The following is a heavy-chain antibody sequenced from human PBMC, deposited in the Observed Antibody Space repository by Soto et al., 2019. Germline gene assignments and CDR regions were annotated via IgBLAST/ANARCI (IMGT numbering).Heavy chain of an antibody. CDR3: ARSRLHGMDV. CDR2: IRSKAYGGTT. Sequence: VQLVESGGDLVQPGRSLRLSCTGSGFTWGAYAFNWVRQAPGKGLAWVGFIRSKAYGGTTEYAASIKGRFTISRDDSKTIAYLQMNSLKTEDTAVFYCARSRLHGMDVWGQGTTVTVSS. V-gene: IGHV3-49*04. J-gene: IGHJ6*02. D-gene: IGHD2-21*02. CDR1: GFTWGAYA.